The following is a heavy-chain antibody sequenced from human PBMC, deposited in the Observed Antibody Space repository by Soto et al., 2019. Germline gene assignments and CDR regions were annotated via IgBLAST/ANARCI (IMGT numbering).Heavy chain of an antibody. CDR2: ISSSSSYI. Sequence: GGSLRLSCAASGFTFSSYSMNWVRQAPGKGLEWVSSISSSSSYIYYADSVKGRFTISRDNAKNSLYLQMNSLRAEDTAVYYCARDSYWAPWSFDYWGQGTLVTVSS. J-gene: IGHJ4*02. CDR1: GFTFSSYS. V-gene: IGHV3-21*01. D-gene: IGHD2-15*01. CDR3: ARDSYWAPWSFDY.